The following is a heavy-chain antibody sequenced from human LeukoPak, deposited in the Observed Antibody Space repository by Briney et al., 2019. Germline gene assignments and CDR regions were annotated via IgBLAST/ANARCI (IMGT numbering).Heavy chain of an antibody. V-gene: IGHV3-23*01. J-gene: IGHJ1*01. Sequence: GGSLRLSCAASGFTFSSYGMSWVRQAPGKGLEWVSAISGSGGSTYYADSVKGRFTISRDNSKNTLYLQMNSLRAEDTAVYYCAKELAYCGGDCYPSPSAEYFQHWGQGTLVTVSS. CDR2: ISGSGGST. CDR1: GFTFSSYG. D-gene: IGHD2-21*02. CDR3: AKELAYCGGDCYPSPSAEYFQH.